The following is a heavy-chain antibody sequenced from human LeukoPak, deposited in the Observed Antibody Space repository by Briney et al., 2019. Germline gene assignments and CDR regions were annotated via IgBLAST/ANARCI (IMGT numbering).Heavy chain of an antibody. CDR3: ARDPGYFDWSNDAFDI. CDR1: GFTFSSYS. D-gene: IGHD3-9*01. V-gene: IGHV3-48*02. CDR2: ISSSSSTI. Sequence: GGSLRLSCAASGFTFSSYSMNWVRQAPGKGLEWVSYISSSSSTIYYADSVKGRFTISRDNAKNSLYLQMNSLRDEDTAVYYCARDPGYFDWSNDAFDIWGQGTMVTVSS. J-gene: IGHJ3*02.